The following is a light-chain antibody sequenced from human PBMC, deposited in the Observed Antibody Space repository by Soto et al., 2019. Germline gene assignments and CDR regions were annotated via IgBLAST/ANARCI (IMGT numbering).Light chain of an antibody. CDR1: SSYVGSDNL. J-gene: IGLJ2*01. V-gene: IGLV2-23*02. Sequence: QSVLTQPASVSGSPGQSITISCTGTSSYVGSDNLVSWFQQHPGKAPKLMIYGVNKRPSGVSNRFSGSKSGNTASLTISGLQPEDEADYYCSSARSYIHVVFGGGTQLTVL. CDR3: SSARSYIHVV. CDR2: GVN.